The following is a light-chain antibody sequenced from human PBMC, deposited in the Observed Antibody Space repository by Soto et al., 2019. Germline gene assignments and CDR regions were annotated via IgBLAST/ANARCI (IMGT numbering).Light chain of an antibody. Sequence: EIVLTQSPGTLSLSPGARATLSCRASQSVASSFIAWFQQKPGQPPRLLIYTASSRAPGIPARFSGSGSGTDFTLTISSLQSEDFAVYYCQHYNYWPYTFGQGTK. CDR1: QSVASSF. V-gene: IGKV3-20*01. J-gene: IGKJ2*01. CDR2: TAS. CDR3: QHYNYWPYT.